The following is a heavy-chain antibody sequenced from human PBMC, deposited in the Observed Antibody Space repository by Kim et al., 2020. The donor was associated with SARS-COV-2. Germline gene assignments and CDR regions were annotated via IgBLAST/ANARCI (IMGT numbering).Heavy chain of an antibody. CDR3: ARHSSWREKFFDY. V-gene: IGHV4-39*01. J-gene: IGHJ4*02. D-gene: IGHD6-13*01. CDR1: GGSISSSTYY. CDR2: IYYSGST. Sequence: SETLSLTCTVSGGSISSSTYYWGWIRQPPGKGLEWIGTIYYSGSTYYNPSLKSRVTISVDTSKNQFSLNLSSVTAADTAVYYCARHSSWREKFFDYWGQGTLVTVSS.